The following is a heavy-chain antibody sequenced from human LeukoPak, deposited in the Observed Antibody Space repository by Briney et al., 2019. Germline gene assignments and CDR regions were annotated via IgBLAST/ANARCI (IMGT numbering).Heavy chain of an antibody. CDR2: IYYSGST. D-gene: IGHD6-19*01. V-gene: IGHV4-39*07. CDR3: ARAVAGANYYYYYMDV. Sequence: SETLSLTCTVSGGSISSSSYYWGWIRQPPGKGLEWIGSIYYSGSTYYNPSLKSRVTISVDTSKNQFSLKLSSVTAADTAVYYCARAVAGANYYYYYMDVWGKGTTVTISS. CDR1: GGSISSSSYY. J-gene: IGHJ6*03.